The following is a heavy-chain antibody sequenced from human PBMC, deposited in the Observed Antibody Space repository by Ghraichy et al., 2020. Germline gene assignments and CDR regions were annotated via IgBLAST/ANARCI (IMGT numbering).Heavy chain of an antibody. CDR3: ASNLDFYSGSYPPFDY. V-gene: IGHV3-21*01. J-gene: IGHJ4*02. D-gene: IGHD1-26*01. CDR2: ISSSSSYI. CDR1: GFTFSSYS. Sequence: GSLRLSCAASGFTFSSYSMNWVRQAPGKGLEWVSSISSSSSYIYYADSVKGRFTISRDNAKNSLYLQMNSLRAEDTAVYYCASNLDFYSGSYPPFDYWGQGTLVTVSS.